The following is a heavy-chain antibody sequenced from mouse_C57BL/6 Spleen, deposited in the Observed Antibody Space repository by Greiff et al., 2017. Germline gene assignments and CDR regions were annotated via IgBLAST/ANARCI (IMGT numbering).Heavy chain of an antibody. CDR2: INPNNGGT. J-gene: IGHJ2*01. D-gene: IGHD1-1*01. Sequence: VQLQQSGPELVKPGASVKIPCKASGYTFTDYNMAWVKQSHGKSLEWIGDINPNNGGTIYNQKFKGKATLTVDKSSSKAYMELRSLTSEDTAVYYCARPDYYGNQVFDYWGQGTTLTVSS. CDR3: ARPDYYGNQVFDY. V-gene: IGHV1-18*01. CDR1: GYTFTDYN.